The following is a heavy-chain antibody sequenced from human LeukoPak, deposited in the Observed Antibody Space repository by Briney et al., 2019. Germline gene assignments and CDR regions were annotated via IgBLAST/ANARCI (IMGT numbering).Heavy chain of an antibody. D-gene: IGHD3-22*01. V-gene: IGHV4-59*08. Sequence: SETLSLTCTVSGGSISSHYWSWIRQPPGKGLEWIGYIYYSGSTNYNPSLKSRVTISVDTSKNQFSLKLSSVTAADTAVYYCARATYYYDSSGYYPHYNYYFDYWGQGTLVTVSS. CDR3: ARATYYYDSSGYYPHYNYYFDY. CDR2: IYYSGST. J-gene: IGHJ4*02. CDR1: GGSISSHY.